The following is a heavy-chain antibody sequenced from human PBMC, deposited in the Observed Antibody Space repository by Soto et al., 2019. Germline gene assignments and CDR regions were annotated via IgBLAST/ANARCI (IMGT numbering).Heavy chain of an antibody. J-gene: IGHJ4*02. CDR3: ARGLYCGGGCYSHFDD. D-gene: IGHD2-21*02. CDR1: GGTFSNYP. V-gene: IGHV1-69*01. CDR2: IIPIFGTT. Sequence: VQLVQSGAEVKKPGSSVKVSCKASGGTFSNYPFIWVRQAPGQGLDWMGGIIPIFGTTDYGQRFQGRVTITADESTNTAYMELSSLRSDDTDVYYCARGLYCGGGCYSHFDDWGQGTLVTVSS.